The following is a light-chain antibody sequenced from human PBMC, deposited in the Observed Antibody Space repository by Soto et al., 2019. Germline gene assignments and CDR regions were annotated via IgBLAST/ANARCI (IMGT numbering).Light chain of an antibody. CDR2: EVT. CDR1: SIDVGDYNY. Sequence: QSVLTQPPSASGSPGQSVTISCTGTSIDVGDYNYVSWYQQHPGKAPKLMIFEVTKRPSGVPDRFSGSRSGNTASLTVSVLQAEDEADYYCSSYAGSNNLLFGGGTQLTVL. CDR3: SSYAGSNNLL. V-gene: IGLV2-8*01. J-gene: IGLJ2*01.